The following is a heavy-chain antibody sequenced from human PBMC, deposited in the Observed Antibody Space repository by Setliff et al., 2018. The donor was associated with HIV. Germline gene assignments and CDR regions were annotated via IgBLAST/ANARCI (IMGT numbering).Heavy chain of an antibody. J-gene: IGHJ6*02. D-gene: IGHD3-22*01. V-gene: IGHV1-18*01. Sequence: AASVKVSCKAPGYNFVNLGIAWVRQAPGQGLEWMGWISPYNGNTNYGQKFQGRVTMTTDTSTSTAYMELRSLRSDDTAVYYCAREIGDYYDSSGYYPPTDYYYGMDVWGQGTTVTVSS. CDR2: ISPYNGNT. CDR1: GYNFVNLG. CDR3: AREIGDYYDSSGYYPPTDYYYGMDV.